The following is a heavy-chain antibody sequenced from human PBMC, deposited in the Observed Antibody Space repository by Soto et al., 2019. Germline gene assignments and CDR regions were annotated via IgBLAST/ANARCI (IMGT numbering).Heavy chain of an antibody. CDR2: MKPSSVNT. V-gene: IGHV1-8*01. D-gene: IGHD1-1*01. J-gene: IGHJ5*02. Sequence: QVQLVQSGAEVKKPGASVKVSCKASGYTFTSYDINWVRQAAGQGREWMGWMKPSSVNTGYTQKFQVRVTMPRETSISTPYREQSKLTSEDKAMYYCGRVEAQPSPNSFDPWGQGTLVTVSS. CDR3: GRVEAQPSPNSFDP. CDR1: GYTFTSYD.